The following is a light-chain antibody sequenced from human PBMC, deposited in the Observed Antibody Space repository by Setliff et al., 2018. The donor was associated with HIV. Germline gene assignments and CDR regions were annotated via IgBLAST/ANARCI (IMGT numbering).Light chain of an antibody. CDR2: EVS. Sequence: QSALTQPPSASGSPGQSVTISCTGSSSDVGSPLSSVSWYQQNPGEVPKLLIFEVSRRPSGISDRFSASKSGNTASLTIYGLQTEDEADYYCCSYGRGDIWIFGGGTKVTVL. J-gene: IGLJ2*01. CDR3: CSYGRGDIWI. CDR1: SSDVGSPLS. V-gene: IGLV2-11*01.